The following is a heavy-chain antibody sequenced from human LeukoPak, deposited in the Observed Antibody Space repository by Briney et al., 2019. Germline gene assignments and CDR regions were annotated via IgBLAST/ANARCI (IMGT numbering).Heavy chain of an antibody. Sequence: SVKVSCKASGGTFSTYAISWVRQAPGQGPEWMGGIIPIFGTANYAQKFQGRVTIIADESMSTAQMELSSLRSEDTAVYYCTREPHRDFWSGLIFDYWGQGLLVTVSS. J-gene: IGHJ4*02. D-gene: IGHD3-3*01. V-gene: IGHV1-69*13. CDR3: TREPHRDFWSGLIFDY. CDR2: IIPIFGTA. CDR1: GGTFSTYA.